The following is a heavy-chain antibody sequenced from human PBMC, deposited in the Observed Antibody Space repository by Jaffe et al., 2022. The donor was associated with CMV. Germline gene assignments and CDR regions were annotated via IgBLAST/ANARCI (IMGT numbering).Heavy chain of an antibody. Sequence: EVQLLESGGGLVQPGGSLRLSCAASGFTFSSYAMSWVRQAPGKGLEWVSAISGSGGSTYYADSVKGRFTISRDNSKNTLYLQMNSLRAEDTAVYYCAKDRGVGATASEYFQHWGQGTLVTVSS. CDR3: AKDRGVGATASEYFQH. D-gene: IGHD1-26*01. CDR1: GFTFSSYA. J-gene: IGHJ1*01. CDR2: ISGSGGST. V-gene: IGHV3-23*01.